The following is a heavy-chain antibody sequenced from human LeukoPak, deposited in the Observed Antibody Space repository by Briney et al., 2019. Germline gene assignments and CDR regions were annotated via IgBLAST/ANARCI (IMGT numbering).Heavy chain of an antibody. Sequence: GGSLRLSCAASGFTFSSYEMNWVRQAPGKGLEWVSYISSSGSTMYYADSVKGRFTISRDNAKTSLYLQMNSLRAEDTAVYYCARGPYGDYTHWFDPWGQGTLVTVSS. CDR3: ARGPYGDYTHWFDP. J-gene: IGHJ5*02. V-gene: IGHV3-48*03. D-gene: IGHD4-17*01. CDR1: GFTFSSYE. CDR2: ISSSGSTM.